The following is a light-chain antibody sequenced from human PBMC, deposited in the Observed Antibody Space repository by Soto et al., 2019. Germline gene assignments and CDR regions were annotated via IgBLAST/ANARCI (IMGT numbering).Light chain of an antibody. CDR2: EGS. Sequence: QSVLTQPASVSGSPGQSITISCTGTSSDVGSYNLVSWYQQHPGKAPKLMIYEGSKRPSGVSNRFSGSKSGNTASLTISGLQAEDKADYYCCSYAGSSTFGVFGGGTKVTVL. J-gene: IGLJ2*01. CDR1: SSDVGSYNL. CDR3: CSYAGSSTFGV. V-gene: IGLV2-23*03.